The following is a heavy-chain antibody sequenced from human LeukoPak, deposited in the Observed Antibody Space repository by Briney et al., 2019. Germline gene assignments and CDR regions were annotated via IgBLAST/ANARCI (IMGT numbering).Heavy chain of an antibody. D-gene: IGHD1-26*01. Sequence: GGSLRLSCAASGFTFSSYVMTWVRQAPGKGLEWVSSISGSGGGTFYPSSVRGRFTISRDNSKDTVFLQMNGLRAEDTAIYYCAKWDENFYYMDVWGQGTTVTVSS. CDR3: AKWDENFYYMDV. J-gene: IGHJ6*03. CDR2: ISGSGGGT. V-gene: IGHV3-23*01. CDR1: GFTFSSYV.